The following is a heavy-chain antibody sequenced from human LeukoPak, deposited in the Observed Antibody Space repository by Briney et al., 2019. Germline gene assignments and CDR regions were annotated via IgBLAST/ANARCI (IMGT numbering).Heavy chain of an antibody. CDR3: AGGSGWLIDY. CDR1: GFSFSSFW. J-gene: IGHJ4*02. V-gene: IGHV3-7*03. D-gene: IGHD6-19*01. CDR2: IEGDGSEK. Sequence: GGSLRLSCAASGFSFSSFWMNWVRHTPGKGLEWVANIEGDGSEKNYMDSVKGRFTISRDNAKKSLHLQMNSLRAEDTGVYYCAGGSGWLIDYWGQGTLVTVSS.